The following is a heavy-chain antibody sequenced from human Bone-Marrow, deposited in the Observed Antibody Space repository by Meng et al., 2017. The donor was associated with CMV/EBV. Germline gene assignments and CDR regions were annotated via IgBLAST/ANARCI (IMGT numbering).Heavy chain of an antibody. CDR2: VTSDGTT. V-gene: IGHV3-23*01. CDR3: VTYDSSDV. J-gene: IGHJ3*01. CDR1: GFSFSKYA. Sequence: GESLKISCDPSGFSFSKYAMTWVRQAPGKRLEWVTSVTSDGTTHYAGSVKGRFTISRDNSKDTMFLEMNSLRAEDKAIYFCVTYDSSDVWGQGTMVTVSS.